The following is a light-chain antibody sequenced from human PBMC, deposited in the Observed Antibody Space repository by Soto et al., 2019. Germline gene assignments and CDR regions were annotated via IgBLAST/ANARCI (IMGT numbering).Light chain of an antibody. J-gene: IGKJ3*01. V-gene: IGKV4-1*01. CDR3: QQYYSSPFA. CDR2: WAS. Sequence: DIVMTQSPDSLAVSLGARATINCKSSRSILSGSHNYLARYQQKPGQPPRLLIYWASTRESGVPDRFSGSGSGTDFTLTISSLQAEDVAVYYGQQYYSSPFAFGPGTKVDI. CDR1: RSILSGSHNY.